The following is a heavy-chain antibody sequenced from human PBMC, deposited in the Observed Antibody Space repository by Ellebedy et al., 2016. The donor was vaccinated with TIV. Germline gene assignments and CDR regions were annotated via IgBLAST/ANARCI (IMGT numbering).Heavy chain of an antibody. Sequence: MLSETLSLTCTVSGVSISSGSYFRGWIRQPPGKGLEWIGSLSYSGSTYYNPSLKSRVPVSVGTSKKQFSLKLSSVTAADTAVYFCARDKRVAGGFDFWGQGTLVIVSS. D-gene: IGHD6-19*01. J-gene: IGHJ4*02. CDR1: GVSISSGSYF. V-gene: IGHV4-39*01. CDR2: LSYSGST. CDR3: ARDKRVAGGFDF.